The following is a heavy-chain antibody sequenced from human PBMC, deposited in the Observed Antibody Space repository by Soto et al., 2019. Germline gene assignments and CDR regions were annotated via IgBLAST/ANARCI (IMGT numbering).Heavy chain of an antibody. CDR1: GGSVSSGSYY. CDR3: ARDNRAAYGYYLYYYYGMDV. V-gene: IGHV4-61*01. J-gene: IGHJ6*02. CDR2: IYYSGST. D-gene: IGHD3-22*01. Sequence: PSETLSLTCTVSGGSVSSGSYYWSWIRQPPGKGLEWIGYIYYSGSTNYNPSLKSRVTISVDTSKNQFSLKLSSVTAADTAVYYCARDNRAAYGYYLYYYYGMDVWGQGTTVTVSS.